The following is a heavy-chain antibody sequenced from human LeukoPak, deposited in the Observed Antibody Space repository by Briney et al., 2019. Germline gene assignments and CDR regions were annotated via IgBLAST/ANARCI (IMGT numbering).Heavy chain of an antibody. V-gene: IGHV3-23*01. D-gene: IGHD3-10*01. CDR1: GFTFSTYA. J-gene: IGHJ4*02. CDR3: AKFTRTLVRGALVN. Sequence: GGSLRLSCAASGFTFSTYAMSWVRQAPGKGLEWVSAIGGSGGSTYYADSVKGRFTISRDDSKNTLYLHMNSLRAEDTAIYYCAKFTRTLVRGALVNWGQGTLVTVSS. CDR2: IGGSGGST.